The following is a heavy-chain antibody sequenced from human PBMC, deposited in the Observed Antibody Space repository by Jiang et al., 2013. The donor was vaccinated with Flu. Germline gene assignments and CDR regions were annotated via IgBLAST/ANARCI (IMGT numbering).Heavy chain of an antibody. V-gene: IGHV1-24*01. CDR3: ATSHLTWLRGGFGGALDV. Sequence: SGAEVKKPGASVKVSCKVSGYTLTEFSMHWVRQAPGKGLEWMGGFDFEDGETIYTQKFRGRFAMTEDTSTDTAYMELTSLTSEDTAVYYCATSHLTWLRGGFGGALDVWGQGTMVSVSS. D-gene: IGHD3-10*01. CDR2: FDFEDGET. J-gene: IGHJ3*01. CDR1: GYTLTEFS.